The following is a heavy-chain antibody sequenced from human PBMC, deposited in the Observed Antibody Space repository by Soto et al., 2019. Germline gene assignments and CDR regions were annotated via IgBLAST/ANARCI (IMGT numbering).Heavy chain of an antibody. V-gene: IGHV1-69*08. Sequence: QVQLVQSGAEVKKPGSSVKVSCKASGGTFSSYTISWVRQAPGQGLEWMGRIIPILGIANYAQKFQGRVTITADKSTSTAYMELSSPRSEDTAVYYCAREGLWFGELLPSDWGQGTLVTVSS. CDR1: GGTFSSYT. D-gene: IGHD3-10*01. CDR3: AREGLWFGELLPSD. CDR2: IIPILGIA. J-gene: IGHJ4*02.